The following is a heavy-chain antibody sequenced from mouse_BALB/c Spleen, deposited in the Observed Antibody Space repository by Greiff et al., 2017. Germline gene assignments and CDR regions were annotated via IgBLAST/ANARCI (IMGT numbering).Heavy chain of an antibody. V-gene: IGHV1S22*01. CDR3: TRITTAFDD. CDR2: IYPGSGST. D-gene: IGHD1-2*01. J-gene: IGHJ2*01. Sequence: LQQPGSELVRPGASVKLSCKASGYTFTSYWMHWVKQRPGQGLEWIGNIYPGSGSTNYDEKFKSKATLTVDTSSSTAYMQLSSLTSEDSAVYYCTRITTAFDDWGQGTTLTVSS. CDR1: GYTFTSYW.